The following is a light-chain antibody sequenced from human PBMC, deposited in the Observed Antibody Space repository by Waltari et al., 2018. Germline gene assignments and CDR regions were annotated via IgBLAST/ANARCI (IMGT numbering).Light chain of an antibody. V-gene: IGKV3-20*01. Sequence: SCRASQGFSTELAWYQQKPGQAPRLLIYGAYSRAAGIPDRFSGSGYGTDFSLTISRLEPEDFAVYYCQHHVRLPTTFGQGTRVEIK. CDR3: QHHVRLPTT. J-gene: IGKJ1*01. CDR1: QGFSTE. CDR2: GAY.